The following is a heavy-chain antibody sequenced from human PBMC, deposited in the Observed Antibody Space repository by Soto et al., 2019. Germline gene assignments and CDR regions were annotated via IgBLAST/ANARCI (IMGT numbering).Heavy chain of an antibody. CDR2: INHSGST. CDR1: GGSFSGYY. D-gene: IGHD3-10*01. CDR3: ARSGRALTMVRERRYYYYMDV. J-gene: IGHJ6*03. V-gene: IGHV4-34*01. Sequence: SETLSLTCAVYGGSFSGYYWSWIRQPPGKGLEWIGEINHSGSTNYNPSLKSRVTISLETSKNQFPLKLSSVTAADTAVYYCARSGRALTMVRERRYYYYMDVWGKGTTVTVSS.